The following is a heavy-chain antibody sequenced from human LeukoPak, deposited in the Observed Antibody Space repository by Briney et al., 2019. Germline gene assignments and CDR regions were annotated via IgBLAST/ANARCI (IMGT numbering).Heavy chain of an antibody. J-gene: IGHJ4*02. Sequence: GRSLRLSCAASGFTFSSYAMHWVRQAPGKGLEWVAVISYDGSNKYYADSVKGRFTISRDNSKNTLYLQMNSLRAEDTAVYYCVKPSFGDLFQSFFDYWGQGTLVTVSS. CDR2: ISYDGSNK. CDR1: GFTFSSYA. CDR3: VKPSFGDLFQSFFDY. D-gene: IGHD3-10*01. V-gene: IGHV3-30-3*02.